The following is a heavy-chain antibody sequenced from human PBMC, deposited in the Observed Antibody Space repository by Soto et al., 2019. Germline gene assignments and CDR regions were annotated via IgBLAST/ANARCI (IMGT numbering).Heavy chain of an antibody. Sequence: SEPLSLTCTVSGGSISSYHCSCIRQPTRKGLEWIGYIYYSGSTNYNPSLKSRVTISVDTSKNQFSLKLSSVTAADTAVYYCARAKATLYSSSWYWFGPWGQGTLVTVSS. V-gene: IGHV4-59*08. CDR2: IYYSGST. CDR3: ARAKATLYSSSWYWFGP. D-gene: IGHD6-13*01. CDR1: GGSISSYH. J-gene: IGHJ5*02.